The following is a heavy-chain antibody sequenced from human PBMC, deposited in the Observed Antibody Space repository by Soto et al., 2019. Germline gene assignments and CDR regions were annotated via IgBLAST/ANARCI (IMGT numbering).Heavy chain of an antibody. CDR1: GYTFTTYY. D-gene: IGHD6-13*01. CDR3: AREGLGQQLPRCFDS. V-gene: IGHV1-46*01. CDR2: INPSGGGT. J-gene: IGHJ4*02. Sequence: GASVKVSCKASGYTFTTYYMHWVRQAPGQGLEWMGIINPSGGGTNYAQKFQDRVTMTRDTSTTTVYMELSSLRSEDTAVYYCAREGLGQQLPRCFDSWGPGALVTVSS.